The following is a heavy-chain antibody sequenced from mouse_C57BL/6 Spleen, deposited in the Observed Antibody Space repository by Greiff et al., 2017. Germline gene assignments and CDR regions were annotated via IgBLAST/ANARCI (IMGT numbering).Heavy chain of an antibody. J-gene: IGHJ3*01. Sequence: VKLQESGAELVRPGSSVKLSCKASGYTFTSYWMDWVKQRPGQGLEWIGNIYPYDSETHYNQKFKDKATLTVDKSSSTAYMQLSSLTAEDAAVYYCARGPYWGQGTLVTVSA. CDR2: IYPYDSET. V-gene: IGHV1-61*01. CDR3: ARGPY. CDR1: GYTFTSYW.